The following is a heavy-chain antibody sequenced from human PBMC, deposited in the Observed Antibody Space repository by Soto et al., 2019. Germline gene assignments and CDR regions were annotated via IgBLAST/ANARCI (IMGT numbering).Heavy chain of an antibody. CDR1: GYTFTNYG. J-gene: IGHJ6*03. CDR2: IGAYNGDT. CDR3: ARVRQLVGYFYYDLDV. Sequence: QVQLLQSGAEVRKPGASVKVSCKASGYTFTNYGITWVRQAPGQGLEWMGGIGAYNGDTHYTQRLQGRVTMTTDTSKSTADMELRGLRSDDTAIYYWARVRQLVGYFYYDLDVCGKVTTVTVSS. D-gene: IGHD6-6*01. V-gene: IGHV1-18*01.